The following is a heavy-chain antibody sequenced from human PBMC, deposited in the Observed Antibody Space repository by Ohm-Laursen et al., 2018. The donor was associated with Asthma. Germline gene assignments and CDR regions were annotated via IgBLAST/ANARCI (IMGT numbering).Heavy chain of an antibody. Sequence: SLRLSCTASGFTFSIYWMSWVRQAPGKGLVWVSRINSDGSSTSYADSVKGRFTISRDNTKNSLFLQMNSLRAEDTAVYYCATNLPYEAENYWGQGTLVTVSS. J-gene: IGHJ4*02. CDR1: GFTFSIYW. CDR2: INSDGSST. V-gene: IGHV3-74*01. CDR3: ATNLPYEAENY. D-gene: IGHD3-16*01.